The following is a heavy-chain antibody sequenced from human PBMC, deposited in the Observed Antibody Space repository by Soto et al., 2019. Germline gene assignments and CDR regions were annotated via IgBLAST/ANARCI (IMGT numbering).Heavy chain of an antibody. V-gene: IGHV4-31*03. D-gene: IGHD3-3*01. CDR1: GGSISSGGYY. J-gene: IGHJ4*02. CDR2: IYYSGST. Sequence: QVQLQESGPGLVKPSQTLSLTCTVSGGSISSGGYYWSWIRQHPGKGLEWIGYIYYSGSTYYNPSVKSRVTISVDTSKSQFSLKLSSVTAADTAVYYCARYDLGWDRFDYWGQGTLVTVFS. CDR3: ARYDLGWDRFDY.